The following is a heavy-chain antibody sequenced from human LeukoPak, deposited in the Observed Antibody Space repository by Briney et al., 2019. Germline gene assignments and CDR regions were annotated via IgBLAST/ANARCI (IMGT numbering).Heavy chain of an antibody. Sequence: PGGSLRLSCAASGFSFSTYWMSWVRQAPGKGLEWVALINPDGTGRYYVDSVKGRFTISRDNAKNSLDLQMDSLRAEDTAMYSCARDLAAVPGPRMDVWGQGTTVTVSS. V-gene: IGHV3-7*03. CDR2: INPDGTGR. CDR1: GFSFSTYW. J-gene: IGHJ6*02. CDR3: ARDLAAVPGPRMDV. D-gene: IGHD6-19*01.